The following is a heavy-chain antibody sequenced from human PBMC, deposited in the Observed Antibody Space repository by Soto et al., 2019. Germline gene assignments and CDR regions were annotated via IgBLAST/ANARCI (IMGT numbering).Heavy chain of an antibody. V-gene: IGHV3-23*01. Sequence: GGSLRLSCAASGFTFSSYAMSWVRQAPGKGLEWVSAISGSGGSTYYADSVKGRFTISRDNSKNTLYLQMNSLRAEDTAVYYCAKGIAAAGTLGYFQHWGQGTLVTVSS. J-gene: IGHJ1*01. CDR1: GFTFSSYA. D-gene: IGHD6-13*01. CDR2: ISGSGGST. CDR3: AKGIAAAGTLGYFQH.